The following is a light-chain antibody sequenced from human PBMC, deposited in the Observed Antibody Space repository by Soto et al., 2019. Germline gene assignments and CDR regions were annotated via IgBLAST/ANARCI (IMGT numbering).Light chain of an antibody. CDR2: CNS. Sequence: QSVLTQPPSVSGAPGQRVTISCTGRSSNIGAGYDVHWYQQLPGTAPKLLIYCNSNRPSGVPDRFSGSKSGTSASLAITGLQAEDEADYYCQSYDSSLSGWVFGGGTKRTVL. J-gene: IGLJ3*02. CDR3: QSYDSSLSGWV. CDR1: SSNIGAGYD. V-gene: IGLV1-40*01.